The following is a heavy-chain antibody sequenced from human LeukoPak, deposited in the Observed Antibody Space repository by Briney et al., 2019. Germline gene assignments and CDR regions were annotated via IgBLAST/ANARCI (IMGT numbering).Heavy chain of an antibody. D-gene: IGHD2-2*01. CDR1: GFTFSSYS. CDR2: ISSSSSYI. V-gene: IGHV3-21*01. CDR3: ARENDIVVVPAAIRWKYGMDV. Sequence: GGSLRLSCAASGFTFSSYSMNWVRQAPGKGLEWVSSISSSSSYIYYADSVKGRFTISRDNAKNSLYLQMNSLRAEDTAVYYCARENDIVVVPAAIRWKYGMDVWGQGTTVTVSS. J-gene: IGHJ6*02.